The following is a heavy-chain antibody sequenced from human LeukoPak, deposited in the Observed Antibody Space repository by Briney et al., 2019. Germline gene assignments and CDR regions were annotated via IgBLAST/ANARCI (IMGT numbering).Heavy chain of an antibody. CDR2: ISAYNGNT. Sequence: ASVKVSCKASGYTFTSYGIGWVRQAPGQGLEWMGWISAYNGNTNYAQKLQGRVTMTTDTSTSTAYMELRSLRSDDTAVYYCAVQESYSSSWQIDAFDIWGQGTMVTVSS. J-gene: IGHJ3*02. CDR1: GYTFTSYG. V-gene: IGHV1-18*01. D-gene: IGHD6-13*01. CDR3: AVQESYSSSWQIDAFDI.